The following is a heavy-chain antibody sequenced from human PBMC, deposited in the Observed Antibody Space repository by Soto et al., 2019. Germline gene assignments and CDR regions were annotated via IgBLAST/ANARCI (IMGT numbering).Heavy chain of an antibody. Sequence: GGSLRLSCEVSGFTFSGSTMHWVRQASGKGLEWVGRIKAKSSGYATAYAASVKGRFTISRDDSKNTAYLQMNSLKAEDTAVYYCRLWAEQQLEIVDYWGQGTLVTVSS. CDR1: GFTFSGST. J-gene: IGHJ4*02. CDR2: IKAKSSGYAT. CDR3: RLWAEQQLEIVDY. V-gene: IGHV3-73*01. D-gene: IGHD6-13*01.